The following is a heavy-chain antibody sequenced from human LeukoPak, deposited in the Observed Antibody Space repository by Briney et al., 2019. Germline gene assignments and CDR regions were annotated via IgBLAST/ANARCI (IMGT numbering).Heavy chain of an antibody. Sequence: SETLSLTCTVSGGSISSYYWSWIRQPPGKGLEWIGYIYYSGSTNYNPSLKSRVTISVDTSKNQFSLKLSSMTAADTAVYYCARAGYYDFWSGYQNYYYYGMDVWGQGTTVTVSS. V-gene: IGHV4-59*01. CDR2: IYYSGST. J-gene: IGHJ6*02. CDR3: ARAGYYDFWSGYQNYYYYGMDV. D-gene: IGHD3-3*01. CDR1: GGSISSYY.